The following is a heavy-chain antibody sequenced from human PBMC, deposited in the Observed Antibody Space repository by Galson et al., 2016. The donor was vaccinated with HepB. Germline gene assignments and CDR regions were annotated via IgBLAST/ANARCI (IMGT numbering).Heavy chain of an antibody. CDR1: GFAFNTYW. J-gene: IGHJ4*02. CDR2: IKQDASKK. Sequence: SLRLSCAASGFAFNTYWMSWVRHAPGKGLEWVANIKQDASKKYYVDSVKGRFTISRDNAKNSLYLQMNSLTADDTAVYYCARDYRHCGADPMGAQGTLVTVSS. V-gene: IGHV3-7*01. CDR3: ARDYRHCGADPM. D-gene: IGHD2-21*02.